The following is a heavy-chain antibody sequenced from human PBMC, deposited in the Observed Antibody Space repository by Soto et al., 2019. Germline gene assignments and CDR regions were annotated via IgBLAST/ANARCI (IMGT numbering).Heavy chain of an antibody. Sequence: ASVKVSCKASGYPFSDNQIHWLRRAPGQGLEWMGRINPKSDDTNYAQKFQGRVTMTRDTSIDTAYLELTGLTSDDTATYYCARKHSLDYIRWGLDPWGQGTLVTAPQ. CDR1: GYPFSDNQ. CDR2: INPKSDDT. V-gene: IGHV1-2*02. CDR3: ARKHSLDYIRWGLDP. J-gene: IGHJ5*02. D-gene: IGHD4-4*01.